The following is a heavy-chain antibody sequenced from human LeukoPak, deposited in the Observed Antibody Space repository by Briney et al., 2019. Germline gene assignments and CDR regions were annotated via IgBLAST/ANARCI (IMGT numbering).Heavy chain of an antibody. Sequence: ASVKVSCKASGYTFTSYGISWVRQAPGQGLEWMGWISAYNGNTNYAQKLQGRVTMTTDTSTSTAYMELRSLRSDDTAVYYCARADLMITFGGVIANNWFDPWGQGTLVTVSS. CDR1: GYTFTSYG. V-gene: IGHV1-18*01. CDR3: ARADLMITFGGVIANNWFDP. J-gene: IGHJ5*02. D-gene: IGHD3-16*02. CDR2: ISAYNGNT.